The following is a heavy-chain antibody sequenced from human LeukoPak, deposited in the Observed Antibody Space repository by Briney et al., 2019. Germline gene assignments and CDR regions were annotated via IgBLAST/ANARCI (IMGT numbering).Heavy chain of an antibody. CDR2: ISYDGSNK. J-gene: IGHJ4*02. Sequence: GGSLRLSCVASGFTFNHHSMHWVRQAPGKGLEWVAVISYDGSNKYYADSVKGRFTISRDNSKNTLYLQMNSLRAEDTAVYYCAREASSSWYYFDYWGQGTLVTVSS. CDR3: AREASSSWYYFDY. V-gene: IGHV3-30*04. CDR1: GFTFNHHS. D-gene: IGHD6-13*01.